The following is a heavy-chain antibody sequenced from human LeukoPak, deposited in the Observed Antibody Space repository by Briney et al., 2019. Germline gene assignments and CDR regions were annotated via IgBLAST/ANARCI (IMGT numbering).Heavy chain of an antibody. D-gene: IGHD6-13*01. V-gene: IGHV3-7*01. CDR3: AREGRGSSSLKF. CDR2: IQPDGNDN. Sequence: GGSLRLSCAAFDFSFSDSTMSWVRQAAGKGLEWVANIQPDGNDNHYVDSVKGRFTLSRDNANNSLHLQMHSLRLEDTAVYYCAREGRGSSSLKFWGQGTMVTVSS. J-gene: IGHJ3*01. CDR1: DFSFSDST.